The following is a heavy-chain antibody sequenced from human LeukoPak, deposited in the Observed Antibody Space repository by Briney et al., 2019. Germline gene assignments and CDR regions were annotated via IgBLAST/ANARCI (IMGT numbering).Heavy chain of an antibody. CDR3: AKDRIFGHQTNCMDV. CDR2: ISYDGSNK. J-gene: IGHJ6*03. CDR1: GFSFSSYG. V-gene: IGHV3-30*18. D-gene: IGHD3/OR15-3a*01. Sequence: GRSLRLSCAASGFSFSSYGMHWVRQAPGKGLEWVAVISYDGSNKYYADSVKGRFTISRDNSKNTLYLQMNSLRAEDTAVYYCAKDRIFGHQTNCMDVWGKGTTVTVSS.